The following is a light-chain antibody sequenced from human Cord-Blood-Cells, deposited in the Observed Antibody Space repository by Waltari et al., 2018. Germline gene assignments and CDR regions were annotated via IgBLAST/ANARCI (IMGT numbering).Light chain of an antibody. Sequence: EIVLTQSPATLSLSPGERATLSCRASQSVSSYLAWYQQKPDQAPRLLIYDASTRATGIPARFSGSGSGTDFTLTISSLEPEDFAVYYCQQRSNWPPLTFGGGTKVEIK. V-gene: IGKV3-11*01. CDR1: QSVSSY. CDR2: DAS. J-gene: IGKJ4*01. CDR3: QQRSNWPPLT.